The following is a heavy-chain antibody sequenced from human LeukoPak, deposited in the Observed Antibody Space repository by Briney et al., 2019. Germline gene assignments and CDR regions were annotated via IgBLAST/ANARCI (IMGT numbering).Heavy chain of an antibody. CDR1: GGSISSGDYY. D-gene: IGHD3-22*01. CDR3: ASSRRYYYGSSGYHAFDI. Sequence: SETLSLTCTVSGGSISSGDYYWSWIRQPPGKGLEWIGYIYYSGSTYYNPSLKSRVTISVDTSKIHFSLKLSSVTAADTALYYCASSRRYYYGSSGYHAFDIWGQGTMVTVSS. V-gene: IGHV4-30-4*08. CDR2: IYYSGST. J-gene: IGHJ3*02.